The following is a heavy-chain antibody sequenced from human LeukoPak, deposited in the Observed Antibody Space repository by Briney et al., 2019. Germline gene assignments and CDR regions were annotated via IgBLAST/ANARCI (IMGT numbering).Heavy chain of an antibody. CDR3: AGNWSEAALDI. D-gene: IGHD1-20*01. CDR1: GDSLGSGMYY. V-gene: IGHV4-39*01. Sequence: SETLSLTCTVSGDSLGSGMYYWGWIRQAPGKGLTWIGSIYHSGSVFYNASFESRVAMSVDPSNNQFSLRLTSVTAADTAMYYCAGNWSEAALDIWGQGTMVTVSS. J-gene: IGHJ3*02. CDR2: IYHSGSV.